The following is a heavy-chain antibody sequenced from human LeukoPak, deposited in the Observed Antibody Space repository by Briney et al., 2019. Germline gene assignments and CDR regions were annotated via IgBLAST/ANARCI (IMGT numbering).Heavy chain of an antibody. D-gene: IGHD1/OR15-1a*01. CDR3: AKSHPTGNSNWFDP. Sequence: ASVKVSCKASGYTFTGYYMHWVRQAPGQGLEWMGWINPNSGDTKYAQRFQGRVTMTRNTSISTAYMELSTLRSDDTALYYCAKSHPTGNSNWFDPWGQGTLVTVSS. CDR1: GYTFTGYY. V-gene: IGHV1-2*02. CDR2: INPNSGDT. J-gene: IGHJ5*02.